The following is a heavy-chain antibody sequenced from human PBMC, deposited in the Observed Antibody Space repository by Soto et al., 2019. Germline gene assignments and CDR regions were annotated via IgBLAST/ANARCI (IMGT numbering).Heavy chain of an antibody. D-gene: IGHD1-26*01. J-gene: IGHJ4*02. CDR2: SRNKANSYTI. Sequence: GSLRLDCAASRFTFSDHYMDWVRQAPGKGLELVGRSRNKANSYTIEYAASVKSRFAISRDDSQNSLYLLMNSLKTEDTAVYYCARRGTYSFDYRGQGTLVTVSS. CDR3: ARRGTYSFDY. V-gene: IGHV3-72*01. CDR1: RFTFSDHY.